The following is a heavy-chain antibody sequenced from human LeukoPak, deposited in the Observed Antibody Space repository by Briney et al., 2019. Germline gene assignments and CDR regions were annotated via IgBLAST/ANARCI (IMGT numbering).Heavy chain of an antibody. V-gene: IGHV3-23*01. CDR3: AKGDSVAGYYYFDY. CDR2: ISASGAGT. D-gene: IGHD6-19*01. CDR1: GFSFRAYA. J-gene: IGHJ4*02. Sequence: GGSLRLSCAAAGFSFRAYAMSWVRQVPGKGLEWVSGISASGAGTYYADSVKGRLTISRDNSKNTLYLQMNSLRAEDTAVYYCAKGDSVAGYYYFDYWGQGTLVTVSS.